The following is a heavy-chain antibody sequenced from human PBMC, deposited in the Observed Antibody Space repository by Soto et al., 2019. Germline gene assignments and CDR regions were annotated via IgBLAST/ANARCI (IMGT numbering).Heavy chain of an antibody. CDR2: LLHSGTT. CDR3: AYSTGWYRQDV. CDR1: GDSISSPKW. Sequence: QVQLQESGPGLVKPSGTLSLTCAVSGDSISSPKWWTWLRQPPGKGLEWIGDLLHSGTTNYNPSLMCRVTFAVDKPQNQFSLILTSVTAARTAIYYCAYSTGWYRQDVWGQWTSVTVSS. D-gene: IGHD6-19*01. V-gene: IGHV4-4*02. J-gene: IGHJ3*01.